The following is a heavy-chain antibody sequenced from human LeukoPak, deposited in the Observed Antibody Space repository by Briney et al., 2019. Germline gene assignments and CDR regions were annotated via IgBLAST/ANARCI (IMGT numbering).Heavy chain of an antibody. J-gene: IGHJ4*02. CDR1: GFTFTSYD. Sequence: ASVKVSCKASGFTFTSYDINWVRQATGQGLEWMGWLNPNSGKTGYAQKFQGRVTMTRDTSIRTAYMELTGLRSEDTAVYYCARGAVADINFDFWGQGTLVTVSS. D-gene: IGHD5-12*01. V-gene: IGHV1-8*01. CDR3: ARGAVADINFDF. CDR2: LNPNSGKT.